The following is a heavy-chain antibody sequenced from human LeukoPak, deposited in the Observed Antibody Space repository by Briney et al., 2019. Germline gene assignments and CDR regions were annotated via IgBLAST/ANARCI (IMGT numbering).Heavy chain of an antibody. CDR3: ARGGGDYGDLANDY. D-gene: IGHD4-17*01. Sequence: SETLSLTCTVPGGSIRGYYWSWIRQPAGKGLEWIGRIYTSGSTDYSPSLKSRVTMSVDTSKNQFSLRLTSVTAADTDVYYCARGGGDYGDLANDYWGQGTLVTVSA. CDR1: GGSIRGYY. J-gene: IGHJ4*02. V-gene: IGHV4-4*07. CDR2: IYTSGST.